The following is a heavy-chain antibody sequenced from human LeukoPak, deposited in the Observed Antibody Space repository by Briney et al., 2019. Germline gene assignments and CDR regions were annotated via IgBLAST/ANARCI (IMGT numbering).Heavy chain of an antibody. D-gene: IGHD3-22*01. CDR3: ASFLDSSGYYPAKDYYMDV. Sequence: AASVKVSCKASGGTFSSYAISWVRQAPGQGLEWMGGIIPIFGTANYAQKFQGRVTITTDESTSTAYMELSSLRSEDTAVYYCASFLDSSGYYPAKDYYMDVWGQGTTVIVSS. CDR1: GGTFSSYA. J-gene: IGHJ6*03. V-gene: IGHV1-69*05. CDR2: IIPIFGTA.